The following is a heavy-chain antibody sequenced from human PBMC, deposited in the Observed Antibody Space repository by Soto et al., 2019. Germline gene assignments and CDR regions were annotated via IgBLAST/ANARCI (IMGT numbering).Heavy chain of an antibody. V-gene: IGHV3-49*04. D-gene: IGHD6-13*01. CDR3: TRGRGTSGWYADY. J-gene: IGHJ4*02. CDR2: VRSETYGGST. Sequence: GGSLRLSCSASGFVFGNYGVTWVRQAPGKGLEWVGVVRSETYGGSTEYAASVKGRFRISRDDSESIAYLQMTNLKTEDTAVYYCTRGRGTSGWYADYWGKGIRVTVSS. CDR1: GFVFGNYG.